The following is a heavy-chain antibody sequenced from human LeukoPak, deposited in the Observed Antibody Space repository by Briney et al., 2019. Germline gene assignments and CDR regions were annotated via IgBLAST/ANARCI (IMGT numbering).Heavy chain of an antibody. Sequence: SVKVSCKASGGTFSSYAISWVRQAPGQGLEWMGGIIPIFGTANYAQKFQGRVTITTDESTSTAYMELSSLRSEDTAVYYCARDFWSGYYRETIDYWGQGTLVTVSS. D-gene: IGHD3-3*01. J-gene: IGHJ4*02. CDR2: IIPIFGTA. V-gene: IGHV1-69*05. CDR3: ARDFWSGYYRETIDY. CDR1: GGTFSSYA.